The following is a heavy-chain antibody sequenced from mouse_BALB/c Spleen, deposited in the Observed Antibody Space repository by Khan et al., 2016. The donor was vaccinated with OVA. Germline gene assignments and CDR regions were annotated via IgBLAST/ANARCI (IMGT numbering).Heavy chain of an antibody. CDR2: ISSGSSTI. V-gene: IGHV5-17*02. CDR1: GFTFSNFG. J-gene: IGHJ1*01. Sequence: EVQLVESGGGLLQPGGSRKLSCAASGFTFSNFGMHWVRQAPKKGLDWVAYISSGSSTIYYVDTVKGRLTISRNNPKNTLFLQMTSLRSEDTAIYYCARSGGNFHWYFDVWGAGTSVTVSS. CDR3: ARSGGNFHWYFDV. D-gene: IGHD2-1*01.